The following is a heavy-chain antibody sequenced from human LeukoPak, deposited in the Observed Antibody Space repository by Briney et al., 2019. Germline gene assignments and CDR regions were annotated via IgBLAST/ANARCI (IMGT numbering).Heavy chain of an antibody. J-gene: IGHJ3*02. CDR3: ARANDAFDI. Sequence: SETLTLTCTVSGDSINSGSYYWAWIRQPPGKELEWIGSIYYSGRTSHNPSLKSRVTISVDTSKNQFSLKLSSVTAADTAVYYCARANDAFDIWGQGTMVTVSS. CDR2: IYYSGRT. CDR1: GDSINSGSYY. V-gene: IGHV4-39*07.